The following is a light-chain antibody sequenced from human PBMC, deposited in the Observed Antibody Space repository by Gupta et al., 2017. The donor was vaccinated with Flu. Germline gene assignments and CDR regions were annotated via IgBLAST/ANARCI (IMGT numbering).Light chain of an antibody. Sequence: DIAMTQSPLSLPVTPGEPASISCRSSQSLLHSNGYDYVDWYLQKPGQSPQLLIFLGSNRASGVPDRFSGSGSGTDFTLRISRVEAEDVGVYYCMQALEGVTFGPGTKVDIK. CDR3: MQALEGVT. CDR1: QSLLHSNGYDY. V-gene: IGKV2-28*01. CDR2: LGS. J-gene: IGKJ3*01.